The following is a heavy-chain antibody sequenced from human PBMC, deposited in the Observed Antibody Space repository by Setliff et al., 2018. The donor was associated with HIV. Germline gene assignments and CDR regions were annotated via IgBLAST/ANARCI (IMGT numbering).Heavy chain of an antibody. V-gene: IGHV3-20*04. CDR3: ARHGSHSGYSSGWYSDY. J-gene: IGHJ4*02. D-gene: IGHD6-19*01. CDR1: GFAFDDYG. CDR2: IIWNGGGT. Sequence: GGSLRLSCAASGFAFDDYGMNWVRQSPGKGLEWVSGIIWNGGGTDYADSVKGRFTISRDNAKKSLYLQMNSLRAEDTAFYYCARHGSHSGYSSGWYSDYWGQGTLVTVSS.